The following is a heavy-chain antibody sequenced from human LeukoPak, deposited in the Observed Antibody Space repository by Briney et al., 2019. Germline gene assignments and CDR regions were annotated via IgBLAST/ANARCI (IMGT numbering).Heavy chain of an antibody. V-gene: IGHV4-31*03. D-gene: IGHD2-2*01. CDR2: IYYSGST. CDR1: GDSISSGAYY. CDR3: ATDDVVVRSFDY. Sequence: SQTPSLTCTVSGDSISSGAYYWSWIRQLPGKGLEWIGYIYYSGSTYSNPSLKSRVTISVDTSKNQFSLKLSSVTAADTAVYYCATDDVVVRSFDYWGQGTLVTVSS. J-gene: IGHJ4*02.